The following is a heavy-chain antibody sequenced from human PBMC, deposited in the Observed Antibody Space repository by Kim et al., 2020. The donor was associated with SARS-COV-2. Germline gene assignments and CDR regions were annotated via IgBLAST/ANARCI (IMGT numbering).Heavy chain of an antibody. J-gene: IGHJ3*01. CDR1: GFVFSSYA. CDR2: VFYDGDKK. Sequence: GGSLRLSCAASGFVFSSYAMHWVRQAPGKGLEWVALVFYDGDKKYYADSVKGRFTISRDNSKNTLYLQMNSLRAEDTAVYYCARGDTGYDYTISRIWGQGTMVTVSS. D-gene: IGHD5-12*01. V-gene: IGHV3-33*01. CDR3: ARGDTGYDYTISRI.